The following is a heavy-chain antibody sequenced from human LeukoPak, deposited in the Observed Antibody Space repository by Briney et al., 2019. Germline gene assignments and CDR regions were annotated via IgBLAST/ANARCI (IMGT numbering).Heavy chain of an antibody. V-gene: IGHV4-39*01. CDR1: GGSISSSSYY. Sequence: SETLSLTCTVSGGSISSSSYYWGWIRQPPGKGLEWIGSIYYSGSTYYNPSLKSRVTISVDTSKNQFSLKLSSVTAVDTAVYYCASLGPLISQVDTAMAGTFWGQGTLVTVSS. CDR2: IYYSGST. CDR3: ASLGPLISQVDTAMAGTF. J-gene: IGHJ4*02. D-gene: IGHD5-18*01.